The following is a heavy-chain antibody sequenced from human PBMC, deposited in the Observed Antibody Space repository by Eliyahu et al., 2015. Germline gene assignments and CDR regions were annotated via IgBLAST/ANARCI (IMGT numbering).Heavy chain of an antibody. Sequence: DVQLVESGGGLVQPXGSLRXSCTASGFSITNYWMHWVRQGPGEGLVWVARINSNGNSISYADSVKGRFTISRDNAKNTLYLQTSSLSVDDTAVYYCARAEWGGMDVWGQGTTVTVSS. V-gene: IGHV3-74*01. CDR3: ARAEWGGMDV. J-gene: IGHJ6*02. CDR2: INSNGNSI. CDR1: GFSITNYW. D-gene: IGHD1-26*01.